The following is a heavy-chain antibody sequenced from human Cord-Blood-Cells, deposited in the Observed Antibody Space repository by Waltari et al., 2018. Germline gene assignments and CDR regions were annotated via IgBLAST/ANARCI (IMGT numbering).Heavy chain of an antibody. CDR3: ARGLPSSGSYYYYYGMDV. J-gene: IGHJ6*02. Sequence: QVQLQQWGAGLLKPSETLSLTCAFYGGSFSGYYWSWIRQPPGKGLEWIGEINHSGSPNYNPSLKSRVTISVDTSKNQFSLKLSSVTAADTAVYYCARGLPSSGSYYYYYGMDVWGQGTTVTVSS. CDR1: GGSFSGYY. V-gene: IGHV4-34*01. D-gene: IGHD1-26*01. CDR2: INHSGSP.